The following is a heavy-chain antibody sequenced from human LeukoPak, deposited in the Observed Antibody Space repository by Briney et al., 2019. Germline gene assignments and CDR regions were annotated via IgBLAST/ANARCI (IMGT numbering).Heavy chain of an antibody. J-gene: IGHJ3*02. Sequence: ASVKVSCKASGYTFTSYYMHWVRQAPGQGLEWMGIINPSGGSTSYAQKFQGRVTMTRDTSTSTVYMELSSLRAGDTAVYYCARALGDAFDIWGQGTMVTVSS. V-gene: IGHV1-46*01. CDR1: GYTFTSYY. CDR3: ARALGDAFDI. CDR2: INPSGGST.